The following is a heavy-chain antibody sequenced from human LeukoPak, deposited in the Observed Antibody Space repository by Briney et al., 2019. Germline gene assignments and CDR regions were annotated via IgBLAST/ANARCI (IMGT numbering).Heavy chain of an antibody. J-gene: IGHJ4*02. CDR2: INSDGSST. CDR3: ARVRSVTSFDY. V-gene: IGHV3-74*01. D-gene: IGHD4-17*01. CDR1: GFTFSSYA. Sequence: PGGSLGLSCEASGFTFSSYAMTWVRQAPGKGLVWVSRINSDGSSTSYADSVKGRFTISRDNAKNTLYLQMNSLRAEDTAVYYCARVRSVTSFDYWGQGTLVTVSS.